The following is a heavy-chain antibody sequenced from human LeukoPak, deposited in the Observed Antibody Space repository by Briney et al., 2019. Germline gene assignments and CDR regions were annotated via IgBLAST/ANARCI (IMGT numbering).Heavy chain of an antibody. Sequence: APVKVSCKASGYTFTSYGISWVRQAPGRGLQWMGWISAYNGNTNYAQKLQGRVTMTTDTSTSTAYMELRSLRSDDTAVYYCARRYCTNGVCDYYFDYWGQGTLVTVSS. CDR1: GYTFTSYG. CDR2: ISAYNGNT. V-gene: IGHV1-18*01. D-gene: IGHD2-8*01. CDR3: ARRYCTNGVCDYYFDY. J-gene: IGHJ4*02.